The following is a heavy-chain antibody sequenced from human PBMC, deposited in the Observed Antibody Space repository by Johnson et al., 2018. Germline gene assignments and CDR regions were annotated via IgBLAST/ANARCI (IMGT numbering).Heavy chain of an antibody. CDR1: GFTLSDHY. CDR3: GKVGGYIGGTDAFEM. D-gene: IGHD4-23*01. Sequence: VQLVESGGGLVQPGGSLRLSCEASGFTLSDHYMDWVRQTPGKGLEWVGRSRSKGSGYTTEYAAYVKGRSTFSRDESRNSLFQQMNSLRTDDKAVYYGGKVGGYIGGTDAFEMWGQGTMVTVSS. J-gene: IGHJ3*02. CDR2: SRSKGSGYTT. V-gene: IGHV3-72*01.